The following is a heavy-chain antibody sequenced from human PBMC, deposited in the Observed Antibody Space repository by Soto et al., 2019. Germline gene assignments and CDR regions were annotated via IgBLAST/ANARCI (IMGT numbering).Heavy chain of an antibody. Sequence: QVQLVQSGAEVKKPGSSVKVSCKASGDTFSTYSISWVRQAPGQGLEWLGGIIPILGTPSYAQRFQGRVTITADKSTSTAYMELSILRSEDTAVYYCARERSRYDRSGYYRPDYWGQGTLVTVSS. CDR2: IIPILGTP. J-gene: IGHJ4*02. CDR3: ARERSRYDRSGYYRPDY. D-gene: IGHD3-22*01. CDR1: GDTFSTYS. V-gene: IGHV1-69*06.